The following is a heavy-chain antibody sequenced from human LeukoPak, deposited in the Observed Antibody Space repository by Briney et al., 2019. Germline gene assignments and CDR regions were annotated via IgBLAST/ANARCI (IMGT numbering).Heavy chain of an antibody. Sequence: KRGESLKISWKGSGYSFTSYWIGWVRQMPGKGQEWMGIIYPGDSDTRYSPSFQDQVTIPADKSINTAYLHWRSLKASDTAMYYCARLSMIDTFDIWGLGTVVTLSS. D-gene: IGHD3-22*01. V-gene: IGHV5-51*01. CDR1: GYSFTSYW. CDR2: IYPGDSDT. CDR3: ARLSMIDTFDI. J-gene: IGHJ3*02.